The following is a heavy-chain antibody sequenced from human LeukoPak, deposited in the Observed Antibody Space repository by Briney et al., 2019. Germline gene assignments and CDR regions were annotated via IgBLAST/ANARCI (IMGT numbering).Heavy chain of an antibody. Sequence: PGGSLRLSCAASGFTFSDFYMTWIRQAPGKGLEWVSYISSSGRTIYYADSVRGRFTISRDNAKSSLYLQMNSLRAEDTAVYYCARDAHYDDYGDLLDYWGQGTLVTVSS. D-gene: IGHD4-17*01. V-gene: IGHV3-11*04. CDR2: ISSSGRTI. CDR1: GFTFSDFY. J-gene: IGHJ4*02. CDR3: ARDAHYDDYGDLLDY.